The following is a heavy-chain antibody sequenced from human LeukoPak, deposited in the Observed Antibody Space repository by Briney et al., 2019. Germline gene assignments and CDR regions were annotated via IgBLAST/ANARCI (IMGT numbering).Heavy chain of an antibody. Sequence: ASVKVSCKASGGTFSSYAISWVRQAPGQGLEWMGGIIPIFDTANYAQKFQGRVTITADESTSTAYMELSSLRSEDTAVYYCARTIVGAPDAFDTWGHGTMVTVSS. V-gene: IGHV1-69*13. J-gene: IGHJ3*02. CDR1: GGTFSSYA. D-gene: IGHD1-26*01. CDR3: ARTIVGAPDAFDT. CDR2: IIPIFDTA.